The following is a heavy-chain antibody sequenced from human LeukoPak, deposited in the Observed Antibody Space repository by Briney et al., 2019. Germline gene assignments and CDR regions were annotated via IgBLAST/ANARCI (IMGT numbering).Heavy chain of an antibody. CDR1: GGSFSAYY. D-gene: IGHD2-2*01. CDR3: ARVRDIVVVPAAYYGMDV. Sequence: PSETLYLTCAVYGGSFSAYYWSRIRQPPGKGLEWIGEINHSGSTNYNPSLKSRVTISVDTSKNQFSLKLSSVTAADTAVYYCARVRDIVVVPAAYYGMDVWGKGTTVTVSS. V-gene: IGHV4-34*01. CDR2: INHSGST. J-gene: IGHJ6*04.